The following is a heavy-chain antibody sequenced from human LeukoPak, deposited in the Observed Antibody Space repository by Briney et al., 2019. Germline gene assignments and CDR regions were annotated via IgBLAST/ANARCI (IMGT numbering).Heavy chain of an antibody. J-gene: IGHJ6*02. V-gene: IGHV3-30*18. Sequence: GGSLRLSCVASGFTFSSYGMHWVRQAPGKGLEWVAVISYDGSNKYYADSVKGRFTISRDNSKNTLYLQMNSLRAEDTAVYYCAKEDGYYGSGSYYFYYYYGMDVWGQGTTVTVSS. CDR2: ISYDGSNK. CDR3: AKEDGYYGSGSYYFYYYYGMDV. D-gene: IGHD3-10*01. CDR1: GFTFSSYG.